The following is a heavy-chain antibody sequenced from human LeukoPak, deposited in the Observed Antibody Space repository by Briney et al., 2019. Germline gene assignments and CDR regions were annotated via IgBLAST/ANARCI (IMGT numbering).Heavy chain of an antibody. CDR3: ASLRYGGNSYYFDY. CDR2: ISAYNGNT. V-gene: IGHV1-18*01. J-gene: IGHJ4*02. D-gene: IGHD4-23*01. CDR1: GYTFTSYG. Sequence: GASVKVSCKASGYTFTSYGISWVRQAPGQGLEWMGWISAYNGNTNYAQKLQGRVTMTTDTSTSTAYMELRSLRSDDTAVYYCASLRYGGNSYYFDYWGQGTLVTVSS.